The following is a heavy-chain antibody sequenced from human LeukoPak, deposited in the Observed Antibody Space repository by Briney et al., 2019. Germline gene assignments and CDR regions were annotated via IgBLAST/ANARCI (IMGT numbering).Heavy chain of an antibody. CDR2: IYPGDSDT. D-gene: IGHD1-26*01. CDR3: ARGGAWSNDAFDI. CDR1: GYSFTSYW. J-gene: IGHJ3*02. V-gene: IGHV5-51*01. Sequence: GESLKISCKGSGYSFTSYWIGWVRQMPGKGLEWMGIIYPGDSDTRYSPSFQGQVTISADKSISTAYMELSSLRSEDTAVYYCARGGAWSNDAFDIWGQGTMVTVSS.